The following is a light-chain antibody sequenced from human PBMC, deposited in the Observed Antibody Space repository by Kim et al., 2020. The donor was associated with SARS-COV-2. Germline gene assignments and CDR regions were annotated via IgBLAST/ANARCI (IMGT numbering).Light chain of an antibody. CDR3: FLYFGGGWL. Sequence: QAVVTQEPSLTVSPGGTVTLTCDSSTGAVTYTHFPYWFQQKPGQGPRTLIYDAINKLSWTPARFSGSLLGGKAALTLAGAQPEDEADYYCFLYFGGGWLFGGGTQLTVL. V-gene: IGLV7-46*01. CDR2: DAI. CDR1: TGAVTYTHF. J-gene: IGLJ7*01.